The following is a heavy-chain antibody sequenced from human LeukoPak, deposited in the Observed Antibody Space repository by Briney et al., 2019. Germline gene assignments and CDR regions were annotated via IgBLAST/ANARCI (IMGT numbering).Heavy chain of an antibody. J-gene: IGHJ4*02. CDR2: IYPGDSDT. V-gene: IGHV5-51*01. CDR3: ARGKEGDYYGSGSYYKPLDY. D-gene: IGHD3-10*01. CDR1: GYSFTTYW. Sequence: GESLKISCKGSGYSFTTYWIGWVRQMPGKGLEWMGIIYPGDSDTRYSPSFQGQVTISADKSISTAYLQWSSLKASDTAMYYCARGKEGDYYGSGSYYKPLDYWGQGTLVTASS.